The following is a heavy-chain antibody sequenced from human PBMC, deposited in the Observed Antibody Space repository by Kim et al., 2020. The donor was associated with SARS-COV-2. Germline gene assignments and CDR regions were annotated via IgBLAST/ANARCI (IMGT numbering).Heavy chain of an antibody. CDR1: GGSISYYY. D-gene: IGHD3-22*01. V-gene: IGHV4-59*01. J-gene: IGHJ2*01. CDR2: VFDSGST. CDR3: ARGKYYYDGSGNPRFWYFDI. Sequence: SETLSLTCTVSGGSISYYYWSWIRQPPGKGLEWIGYVFDSGSTKYNPSLKSRATISLDTSKKQFSLQQTSVTAADTAVYYCARGKYYYDGSGNPRFWYFDIWGRGTLVTVSS.